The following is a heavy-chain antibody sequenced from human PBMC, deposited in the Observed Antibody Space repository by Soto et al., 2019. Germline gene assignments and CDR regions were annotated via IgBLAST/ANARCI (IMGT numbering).Heavy chain of an antibody. J-gene: IGHJ5*02. CDR1: GYTFPSYG. V-gene: IGHV1-18*01. D-gene: IGHD2-15*01. Sequence: ASVKVSCKASGYTFPSYGITWVRQAPGQGLEWMGWISAYNGNTNYAQKLQGRVTMTTDTSASTAYMELSSLRSEDTAVYYCARDLGGWPDPWGQGTLVTVSS. CDR3: ARDLGGWPDP. CDR2: ISAYNGNT.